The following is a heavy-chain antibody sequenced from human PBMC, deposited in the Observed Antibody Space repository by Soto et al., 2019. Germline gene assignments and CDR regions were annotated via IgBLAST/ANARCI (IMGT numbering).Heavy chain of an antibody. CDR1: GFTFSTST. J-gene: IGHJ4*02. D-gene: IGHD2-15*01. CDR3: ARVGGLEYFSVGYSPPPDY. Sequence: GGSLRLSCAASGFTFSTSTMNWVRQAPGQGLEWVSSISSSSTYTYYAASVKGRFTISRDNAKNSLYLQMNSLRAEDTAVYYCARVGGLEYFSVGYSPPPDYWGQGTLVTVSS. CDR2: ISSSSTYT. V-gene: IGHV3-21*01.